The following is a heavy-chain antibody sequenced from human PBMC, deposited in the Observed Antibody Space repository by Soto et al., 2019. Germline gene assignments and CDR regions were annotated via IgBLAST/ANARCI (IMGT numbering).Heavy chain of an antibody. J-gene: IGHJ5*02. Sequence: QVQLQESGPGLVKPSQTLSLTCTVSGGSISSGGYYWSWIRQHPGKGLEWIGYIYYSGSTDYNPSLKSRFTIAVDTSKNHFPLKLSSVTAADTAVYYCARVGGINWFDPWRQGTLVTVSS. CDR1: GGSISSGGYY. V-gene: IGHV4-31*03. CDR2: IYYSGST. D-gene: IGHD1-20*01. CDR3: ARVGGINWFDP.